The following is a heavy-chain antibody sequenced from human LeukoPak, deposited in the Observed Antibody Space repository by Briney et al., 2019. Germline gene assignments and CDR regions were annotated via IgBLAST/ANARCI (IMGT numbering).Heavy chain of an antibody. CDR3: ATGGGDILTGYYNGFDY. Sequence: ASVKVSCKVSGYTLTELSMHWVRQAPGKGLEWMGGFDPEDGETIYAQKFQGRVTMAEDTSTDTVYMELSSLRSEDTAVYYCATGGGDILTGYYNGFDYWGQGTLVTVSS. D-gene: IGHD3-9*01. J-gene: IGHJ4*02. CDR2: FDPEDGET. CDR1: GYTLTELS. V-gene: IGHV1-24*01.